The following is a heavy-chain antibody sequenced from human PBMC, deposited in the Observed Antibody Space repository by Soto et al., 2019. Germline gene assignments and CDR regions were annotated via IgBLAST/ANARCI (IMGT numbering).Heavy chain of an antibody. Sequence: EVQLVESGGGLVQPGGSLRLSCAASGFTFSNYWMHWVRQAPGKGLVWVSRISNDGSSSISYADSVKGRFTISRDNAKNTLYLQMNSLRAEDTAVYYCARTQRITDLRGVSSDYWGQGTLVTVSS. D-gene: IGHD3-10*01. CDR3: ARTQRITDLRGVSSDY. J-gene: IGHJ4*02. CDR1: GFTFSNYW. V-gene: IGHV3-74*01. CDR2: ISNDGSSSI.